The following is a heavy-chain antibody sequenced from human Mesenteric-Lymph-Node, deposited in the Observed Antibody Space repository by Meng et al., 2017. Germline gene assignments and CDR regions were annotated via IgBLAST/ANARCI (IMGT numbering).Heavy chain of an antibody. CDR3: ARGLWEQSRYYFDS. V-gene: IGHV1-3*01. Sequence: QVQLVQSGAEVKKPGALVKASCKASGYTFNNYAIQWVRQASGQRLEWMGWINSGNGKTKYSEKFQGRVTITRDTSATTAYMELSSLRSEDMAVYYCARGLWEQSRYYFDSWGQGTLVTVSS. D-gene: IGHD1-26*01. CDR2: INSGNGKT. J-gene: IGHJ4*02. CDR1: GYTFNNYA.